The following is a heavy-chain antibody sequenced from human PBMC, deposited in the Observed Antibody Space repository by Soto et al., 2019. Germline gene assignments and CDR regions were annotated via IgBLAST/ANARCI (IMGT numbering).Heavy chain of an antibody. J-gene: IGHJ6*02. V-gene: IGHV5-51*01. CDR3: VRQGGGRYTYDYYYGMDV. CDR2: IYPGDSDT. Sequence: GESLKISCKGSGYSFTSYWIGWVRQMPGKGLEWMGIIYPGDSDTRYSPSFQGQVTISADKSISTAYLQWSSLKASDTAMYYCVRQGGGRYTYDYYYGMDVWGQGTTVTVSS. D-gene: IGHD5-18*01. CDR1: GYSFTSYW.